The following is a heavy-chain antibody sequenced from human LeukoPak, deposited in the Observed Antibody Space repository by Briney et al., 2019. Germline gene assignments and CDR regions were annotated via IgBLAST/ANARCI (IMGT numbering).Heavy chain of an antibody. CDR3: ASRRGCSSTSCYPHY. CDR1: GFTFSSYW. Sequence: PGGSLRLSCAASGFTFSSYWMHWVRQAPGKGLVWVSRINSDGSSTGYADSVKGRFTISRDNAKNTLYLQMNSLRAEDTAVYYCASRRGCSSTSCYPHYWGQGALVTVSS. J-gene: IGHJ4*02. D-gene: IGHD2-2*01. CDR2: INSDGSST. V-gene: IGHV3-74*01.